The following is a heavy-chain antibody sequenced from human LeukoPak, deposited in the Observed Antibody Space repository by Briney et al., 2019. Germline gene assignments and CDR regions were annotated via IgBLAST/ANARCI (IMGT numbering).Heavy chain of an antibody. CDR1: GFTLSSYA. CDR3: AELGITMIGGV. Sequence: GRSLRLSCAASGFTLSSYAMHWVRQAPGKGLEWVAVISYGGSNKYYADSVKGRFTISRDNSKNTLYLQMNSLRAEDTAVYYCAELGITMIGGVWGKGTTVTISS. D-gene: IGHD3-10*02. V-gene: IGHV3-30*04. CDR2: ISYGGSNK. J-gene: IGHJ6*04.